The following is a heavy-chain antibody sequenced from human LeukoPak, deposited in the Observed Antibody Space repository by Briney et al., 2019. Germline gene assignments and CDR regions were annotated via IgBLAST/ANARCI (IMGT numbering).Heavy chain of an antibody. D-gene: IGHD4-23*01. Sequence: ASVKVSCKASGYTFTAYYIHWVRQAPGQGLEWMGRINPNSGGTTCAQRLQGTVTMTRDTSISTAYMELSSLASDDTAVYYCARGADYGGNQRDAYWGQGTLVTVSS. CDR3: ARGADYGGNQRDAY. J-gene: IGHJ4*02. V-gene: IGHV1-2*06. CDR2: INPNSGGT. CDR1: GYTFTAYY.